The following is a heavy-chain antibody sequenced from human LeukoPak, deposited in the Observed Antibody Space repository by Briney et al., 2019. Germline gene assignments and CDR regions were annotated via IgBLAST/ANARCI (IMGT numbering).Heavy chain of an antibody. V-gene: IGHV1-2*02. CDR3: ARVIAVAGVRFDH. CDR1: GYTFTGYY. J-gene: IGHJ4*02. Sequence: ASVKVSCKASGYTFTGYYMHWVRQAPGQGLEWMGWINPNSGGTNYAQKFQGRVTMTRDTSISTAYMELSRLRSDDTAVYYCARVIAVAGVRFDHWGQGTLVTVSS. D-gene: IGHD6-19*01. CDR2: INPNSGGT.